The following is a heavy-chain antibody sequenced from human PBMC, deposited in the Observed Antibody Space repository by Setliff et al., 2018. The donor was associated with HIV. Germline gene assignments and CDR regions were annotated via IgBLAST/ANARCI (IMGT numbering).Heavy chain of an antibody. V-gene: IGHV3-48*02. D-gene: IGHD4-17*01. CDR2: ISTSGSTI. Sequence: PGGSLRLSCAASGFTFMNYAMSWVRQAPGKGLEWVSYISTSGSTIYYADSVKGRFTISRDNGKKSLYLQMDSLRDEDTAVYYCAREKFENGDYEFVSTFDSWGQGTLVTVSS. CDR3: AREKFENGDYEFVSTFDS. J-gene: IGHJ4*02. CDR1: GFTFMNYA.